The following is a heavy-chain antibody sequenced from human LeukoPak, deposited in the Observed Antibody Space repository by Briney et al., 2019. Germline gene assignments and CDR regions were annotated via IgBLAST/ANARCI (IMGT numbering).Heavy chain of an antibody. V-gene: IGHV3-49*04. Sequence: SGGSLRLSCTASGFTFGDYAMSWVRQAPGKGLEWVGFIRSKAYGGTTEYAASVKGRFTISSDDSKSIAYLQMNSLKTEDTAVYYCTRDGYDILTGYHFDYWGQGTLVTVSS. D-gene: IGHD3-9*01. J-gene: IGHJ4*02. CDR2: IRSKAYGGTT. CDR3: TRDGYDILTGYHFDY. CDR1: GFTFGDYA.